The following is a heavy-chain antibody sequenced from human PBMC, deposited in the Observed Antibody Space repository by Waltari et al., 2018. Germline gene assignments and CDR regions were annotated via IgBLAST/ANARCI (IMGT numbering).Heavy chain of an antibody. J-gene: IGHJ4*02. Sequence: QVQLVQSGAAVKNPGASVKVSCKASGYTFTGYYMHWVRQAPGQGLEWMGRINPNSGGTNYAQKFQGRVTMTRDTSISTAYMELSRLRSDDTAVYYCARDILTGYYTTSDYWGQGTLVTVSS. V-gene: IGHV1-2*06. CDR2: INPNSGGT. D-gene: IGHD3-9*01. CDR3: ARDILTGYYTTSDY. CDR1: GYTFTGYY.